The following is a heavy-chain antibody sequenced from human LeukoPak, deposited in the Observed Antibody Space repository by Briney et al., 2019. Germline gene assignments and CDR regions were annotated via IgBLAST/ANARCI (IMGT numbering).Heavy chain of an antibody. J-gene: IGHJ4*02. Sequence: GGSLRLSCAASGFTVSSNYMSWVRQAPGKGLEWVSVIYSGGSTYYADSVKGRFTISRDNSKNTLYLQMNSLRAEDTAVYYCARDRRWDSSSPLDYWGQGTLVTVSS. CDR1: GFTVSSNY. D-gene: IGHD6-6*01. CDR3: ARDRRWDSSSPLDY. CDR2: IYSGGST. V-gene: IGHV3-66*02.